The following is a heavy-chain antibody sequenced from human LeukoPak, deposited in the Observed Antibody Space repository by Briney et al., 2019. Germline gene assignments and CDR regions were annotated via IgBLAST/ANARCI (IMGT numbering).Heavy chain of an antibody. J-gene: IGHJ4*02. V-gene: IGHV3-48*02. D-gene: IGHD4-23*01. CDR3: ARVLGATAVTMYFDF. CDR1: GLTFTGYS. CDR2: ISSSSDTI. Sequence: GGSLRLSCAASGLTFTGYSMNWVRQAPGKGLEWVSFISSSSDTIYYADSVKGRFTISRDNAKNSLYLQMTSLRDDDTAVYYCARVLGATAVTMYFDFWGQGTLVTVSS.